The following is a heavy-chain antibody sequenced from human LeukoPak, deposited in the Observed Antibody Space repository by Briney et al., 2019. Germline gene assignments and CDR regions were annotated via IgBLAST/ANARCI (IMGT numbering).Heavy chain of an antibody. Sequence: GGSLRLSCAASGFDFESYTMTWVRQAPGKGLEWVSLISATSSDINYAESVRGRFTITRDNVKNSLFLQMDSLRVEDTAIYYCAKGLFSAFDKYLDSWGQGTLVTVSS. CDR3: AKGLFSAFDKYLDS. V-gene: IGHV3-21*04. D-gene: IGHD5-12*01. J-gene: IGHJ4*02. CDR2: ISATSSDI. CDR1: GFDFESYT.